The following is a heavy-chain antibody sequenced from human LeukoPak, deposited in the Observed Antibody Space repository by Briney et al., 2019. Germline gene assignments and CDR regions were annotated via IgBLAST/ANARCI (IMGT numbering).Heavy chain of an antibody. CDR1: GYTFTSYY. Sequence: ASVKVSCKASGYTFTSYYMHWVRQAPGQGLEWMGWINPNSGGTNYAQKFQGRVTMTRDTSISTAYMELSRLRSDDTAVYYCARSRGYYDSSGEGLDYWGQGTLVTVSS. V-gene: IGHV1-2*02. J-gene: IGHJ4*02. CDR3: ARSRGYYDSSGEGLDY. D-gene: IGHD3-22*01. CDR2: INPNSGGT.